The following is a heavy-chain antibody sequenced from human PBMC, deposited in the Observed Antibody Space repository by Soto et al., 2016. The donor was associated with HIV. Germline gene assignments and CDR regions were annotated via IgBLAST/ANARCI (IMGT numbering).Heavy chain of an antibody. J-gene: IGHJ4*02. CDR3: GRARYCSGGSCFLDY. CDR2: ISFDGTNK. CDR1: GFTFSNYP. D-gene: IGHD2-15*01. Sequence: VQLVESGGGVVQPGRSLRLSCAASGFTFSNYPIHWVRQAPGKGLEWVALISFDGTNKYYADSVKGRVTISRDNSKNTLYLQMNSLTAEDTAVYYCGRARYCSGGSCFLDYWGQGALVTVSS. V-gene: IGHV3-30*04.